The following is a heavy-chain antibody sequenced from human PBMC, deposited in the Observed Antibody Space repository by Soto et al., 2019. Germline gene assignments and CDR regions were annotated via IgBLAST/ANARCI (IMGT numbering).Heavy chain of an antibody. CDR1: GFTFSSYA. CDR3: ARAQKRTRSYYYYGMDV. CDR2: ISYDGSNK. Sequence: GGSLRLSCAASGFTFSSYAMHWVRQAPGKGLEWVAVISYDGSNKYYADSVKGRFTISRDNSKNTLYLQMNSLRAEGTAVYYCARAQKRTRSYYYYGMDVWGQGTTVTV. V-gene: IGHV3-30-3*01. J-gene: IGHJ6*02.